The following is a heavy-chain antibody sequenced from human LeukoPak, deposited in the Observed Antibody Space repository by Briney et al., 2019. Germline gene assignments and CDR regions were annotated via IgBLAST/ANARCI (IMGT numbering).Heavy chain of an antibody. J-gene: IGHJ4*02. Sequence: SETLSLTCNVSDGSIRSQTYYWGGGRQSPGKGLDWIASVSSGGHTFYNPSLKSRVTISVETSKNQVSLKLPSMPAADTAVYYCVRDGRYDSACFDSWGQGILVTVSS. V-gene: IGHV4-39*07. CDR2: VSSGGHT. CDR3: VRDGRYDSACFDS. CDR1: DGSIRSQTYY. D-gene: IGHD6-19*01.